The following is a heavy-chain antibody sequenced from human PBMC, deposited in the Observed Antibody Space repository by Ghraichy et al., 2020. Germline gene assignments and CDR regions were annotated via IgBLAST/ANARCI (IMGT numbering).Heavy chain of an antibody. CDR2: ISGSGGST. Sequence: GESLNISCAASGFTFSSYAMSWVRQAPGKGLEWVSAISGSGGSTYYADSVKGRFTISRDNSKNTLYLQMNSLRAEDTAVYYCVVVPAAISSYYFDYWGQGTLVTVSS. J-gene: IGHJ4*02. V-gene: IGHV3-23*01. CDR1: GFTFSSYA. D-gene: IGHD2-2*01. CDR3: VVVPAAISSYYFDY.